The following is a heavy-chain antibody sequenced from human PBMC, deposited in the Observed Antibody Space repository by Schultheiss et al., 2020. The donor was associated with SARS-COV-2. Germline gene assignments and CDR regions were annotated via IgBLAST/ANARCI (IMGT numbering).Heavy chain of an antibody. D-gene: IGHD6-13*01. V-gene: IGHV3-21*04. J-gene: IGHJ4*02. CDR3: AKDLRAAAGTPYFDY. Sequence: GGSLRLSCAGSGFTFSSYGMNWVRQAPGKGLEWVSSISSSSSYIYYADSVKGRFTISRDNSKNRLYLQMNSLRAEDTAVYYCAKDLRAAAGTPYFDYWGQGTLVTVSS. CDR2: ISSSSSYI. CDR1: GFTFSSYG.